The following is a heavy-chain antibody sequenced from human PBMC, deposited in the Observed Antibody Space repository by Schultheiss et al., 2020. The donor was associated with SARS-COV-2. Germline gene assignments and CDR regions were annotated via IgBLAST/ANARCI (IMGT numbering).Heavy chain of an antibody. Sequence: SETLSLTCTVSGGSISSYYWSWIRQHPGKGLEWIGYIYYSGSTNYNPSLKSRVTISVDTSKNQFSLKLSSVTAADTAVYYCASRYYYDSSGYCYFDYWGQGTLVTVSS. CDR2: IYYSGST. V-gene: IGHV4-59*12. D-gene: IGHD3-22*01. CDR1: GGSISSYY. J-gene: IGHJ4*02. CDR3: ASRYYYDSSGYCYFDY.